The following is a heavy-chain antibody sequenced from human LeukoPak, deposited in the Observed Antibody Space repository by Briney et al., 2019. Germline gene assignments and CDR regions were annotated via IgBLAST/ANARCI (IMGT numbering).Heavy chain of an antibody. CDR3: ARVGTHYYDSSGYLHFDY. CDR1: GYTFTGYY. V-gene: IGHV1-2*02. Sequence: ASVKVSCKASGYTFTGYYMHWVRQAPGQGLEWMGWINPNSGGTNYAQKFQGRVTMTRDTSISTAYMELSSLRSEDTAVYYCARVGTHYYDSSGYLHFDYWGQGTLVTVSS. CDR2: INPNSGGT. D-gene: IGHD3-22*01. J-gene: IGHJ4*02.